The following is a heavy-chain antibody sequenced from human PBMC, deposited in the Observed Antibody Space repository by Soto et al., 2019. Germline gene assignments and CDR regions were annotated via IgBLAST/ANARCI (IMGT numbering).Heavy chain of an antibody. V-gene: IGHV4-34*01. CDR2: INHSGST. CDR3: ARGPRYYGSGSYYVDY. CDR1: GGSFSGYY. D-gene: IGHD3-10*01. J-gene: IGHJ4*02. Sequence: NPSETLSLTCAVYGGSFSGYYWSWIRQPPGKGLEWIGEINHSGSTNYNPSLKSRVTISVDTSKNQFSLKLSSVTAADTAVYYCARGPRYYGSGSYYVDYWGQGTLVTVSS.